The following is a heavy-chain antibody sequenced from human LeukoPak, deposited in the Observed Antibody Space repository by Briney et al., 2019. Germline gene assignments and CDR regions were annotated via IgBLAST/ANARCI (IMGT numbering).Heavy chain of an antibody. CDR1: GYAFSDHG. Sequence: ASVKVSCTASGYAFSDHGVHWVRQAPGQGLEGMGWISGYNGHTSHAQKFQGRVMVTTDRSTNTSYLELRRLRSDATAVYYCARVPNPRNTYGYNDKWGQGTLVTVSS. CDR2: ISGYNGHT. J-gene: IGHJ4*02. CDR3: ARVPNPRNTYGYNDK. D-gene: IGHD5-18*01. V-gene: IGHV1-18*04.